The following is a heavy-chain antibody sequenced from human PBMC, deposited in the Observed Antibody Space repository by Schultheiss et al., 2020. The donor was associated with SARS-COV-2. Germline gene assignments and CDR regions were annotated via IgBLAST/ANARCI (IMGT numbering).Heavy chain of an antibody. CDR1: GGSISSSSYY. D-gene: IGHD3-22*01. Sequence: SETLSLTCTVSGGSISSSSYYWGWIRQPPGKGLEWIGSIYYSGSTYYNPSLKSRVTISVDTSMNQFSLKLTSVTAADTAVYYCARGDGYYDSSGYYPPWFDPWGQGTLVTVSS. CDR2: IYYSGST. J-gene: IGHJ5*02. CDR3: ARGDGYYDSSGYYPPWFDP. V-gene: IGHV4-39*07.